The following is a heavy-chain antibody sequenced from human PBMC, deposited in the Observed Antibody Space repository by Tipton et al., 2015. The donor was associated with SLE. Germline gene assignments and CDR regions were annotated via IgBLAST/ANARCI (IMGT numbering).Heavy chain of an antibody. CDR3: ARAWLSSGYSSGWSSFDY. CDR1: GYSFTSYW. Sequence: QLVQSGAEVKKPGESLKISCKGFGYSFTSYWIGWVRQMPGKGLEWMGIIYPGDADTRYSPSFQGQVTISADKSISTAYLQWRSLKASDTAIYYCARAWLSSGYSSGWSSFDYWGQGTLVTVSS. V-gene: IGHV5-51*01. CDR2: IYPGDADT. D-gene: IGHD6-19*01. J-gene: IGHJ4*02.